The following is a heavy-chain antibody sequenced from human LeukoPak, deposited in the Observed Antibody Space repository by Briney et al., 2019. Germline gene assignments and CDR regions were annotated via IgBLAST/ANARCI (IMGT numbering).Heavy chain of an antibody. J-gene: IGHJ4*02. V-gene: IGHV3-30*02. D-gene: IGHD3-22*01. CDR3: VKDHVYYDLDS. CDR2: IRSDGSTT. Sequence: GGSLRLSCAASGFTFSTYSMHWVRQAPGKGLQWVSHIRSDGSTTYCADSVKGRFTISRDNSKNTLYLQMISLRPEDTAVYYCVKDHVYYDLDSWAQGTLVTVP. CDR1: GFTFSTYS.